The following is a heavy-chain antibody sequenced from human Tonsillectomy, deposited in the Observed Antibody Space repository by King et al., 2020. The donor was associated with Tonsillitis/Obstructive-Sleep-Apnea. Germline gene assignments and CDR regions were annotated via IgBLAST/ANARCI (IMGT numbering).Heavy chain of an antibody. CDR1: GFTFSSYG. D-gene: IGHD4-17*01. CDR2: IWYDGSNK. CDR3: ARDSLTTHDYGAYGRGADAFDI. V-gene: IGHV3-33*01. Sequence: VQLVESGGGVVQPGRSLRLSCAASGFTFSSYGMHWVRQAPGKGLEWVAVIWYDGSNKYYADSVKGRFTISRDNSKNTLYLQMNSLRAEDTAVYYCARDSLTTHDYGAYGRGADAFDIWGQGTMVTVSS. J-gene: IGHJ3*02.